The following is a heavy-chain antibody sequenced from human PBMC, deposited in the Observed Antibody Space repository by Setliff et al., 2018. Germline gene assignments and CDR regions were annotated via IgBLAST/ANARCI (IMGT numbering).Heavy chain of an antibody. D-gene: IGHD3-3*01. CDR2: ISSSGSLI. Sequence: GSLRLSCATSGFTFSDYYMSWIRQTPGKGLEWVAYISSSGSLIYYPDSVKGRFTISRDNAKKSVDLQMNSLRAEDTAVYYCARESGSPRYMDVWGNGTTVTVSS. V-gene: IGHV3-11*01. CDR3: ARESGSPRYMDV. CDR1: GFTFSDYY. J-gene: IGHJ6*03.